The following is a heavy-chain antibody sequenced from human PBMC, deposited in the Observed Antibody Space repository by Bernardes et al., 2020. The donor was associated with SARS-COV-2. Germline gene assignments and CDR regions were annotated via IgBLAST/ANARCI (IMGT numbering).Heavy chain of an antibody. J-gene: IGHJ4*02. CDR1: GYTFTGYY. CDR2: INPNSGGT. D-gene: IGHD3-22*01. CDR3: AREYYYDTSGYNTDCFDY. Sequence: ASMKVSCKASGYTFTGYYMHWVRQAPGQGLEWMGWINPNSGGTKYAQKYQGRVTLTRDTSISTAYMELSRLRSDDTAMYFCAREYYYDTSGYNTDCFDYWGQGTQVTVSS. V-gene: IGHV1-2*02.